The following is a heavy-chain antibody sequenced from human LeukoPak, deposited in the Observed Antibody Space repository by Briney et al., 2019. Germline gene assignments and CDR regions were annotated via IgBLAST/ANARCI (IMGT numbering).Heavy chain of an antibody. CDR1: GFTFSSYG. D-gene: IGHD1-1*01. J-gene: IGHJ3*02. CDR2: ISGSGGST. V-gene: IGHV3-23*01. Sequence: GRSLRLSCAAPGFTFSSYGMHWVRQAPGKGLEWVSAISGSGGSTYYADSVKGRFTISRDNSKNTLYLQTNSLRAEDTAVYYCAKSLFTSATGTGRAFHIWGQGTMVTVSS. CDR3: AKSLFTSATGTGRAFHI.